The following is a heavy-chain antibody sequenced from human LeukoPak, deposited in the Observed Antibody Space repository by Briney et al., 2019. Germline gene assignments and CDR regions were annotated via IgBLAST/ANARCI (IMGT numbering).Heavy chain of an antibody. CDR1: GYTFTSYD. V-gene: IGHV1-8*01. CDR2: MNPNSGNT. J-gene: IGHJ6*02. CDR3: ARVGIAAAETNYYYYGMDV. D-gene: IGHD6-13*01. Sequence: ASVKVSCKASGYTFTSYDFNWVRQATGQGLEWMGWMNPNSGNTGYAQKFQGRVTMTRNTSISTAYMELSSLRSEDTAVYYCARVGIAAAETNYYYYGMDVWGQGTTVTVSS.